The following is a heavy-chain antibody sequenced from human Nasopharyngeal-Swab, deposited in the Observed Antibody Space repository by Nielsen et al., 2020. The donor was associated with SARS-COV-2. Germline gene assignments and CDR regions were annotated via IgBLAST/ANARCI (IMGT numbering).Heavy chain of an antibody. CDR3: ARGTLSGGYSYGPSGDY. CDR2: INHSGST. J-gene: IGHJ4*02. CDR1: GGSFSGYY. V-gene: IGHV4-34*09. D-gene: IGHD5-18*01. Sequence: SETLSLTCAVHGGSFSGYYWSWIRQPPGKGLEWIGEINHSGSTNYNPSLKSRVTISVDTSKNQFSLKLSSVTAADTAVYYCARGTLSGGYSYGPSGDYWGQGTLVTVSS.